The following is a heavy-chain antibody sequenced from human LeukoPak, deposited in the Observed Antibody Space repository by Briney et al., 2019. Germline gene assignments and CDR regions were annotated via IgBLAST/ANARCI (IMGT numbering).Heavy chain of an antibody. J-gene: IGHJ4*02. CDR3: AKSPASIAAAGGVDY. V-gene: IGHV3-23*01. CDR1: GFTFSSYA. Sequence: GGSLRLSCAASGFTFSSYAMSWARQAPGKGLEWVSAISGSGGSTYYADSVKGRFTISRDNSKNTLYLQMNSLRAEDTAVYYCAKSPASIAAAGGVDYWGQGTLVTVSS. D-gene: IGHD6-13*01. CDR2: ISGSGGST.